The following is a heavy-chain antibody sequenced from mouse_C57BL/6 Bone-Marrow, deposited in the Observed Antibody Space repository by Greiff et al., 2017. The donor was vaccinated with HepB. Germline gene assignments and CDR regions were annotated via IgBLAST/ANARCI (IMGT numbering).Heavy chain of an antibody. CDR3: TREGPMITKVYWYFDV. CDR1: GYTFTSYW. D-gene: IGHD2-4*01. J-gene: IGHJ1*03. CDR2: IHPNSGST. Sequence: QVQLKQPGAELVKPGASVKLSCKASGYTFTSYWLHWVKQRPGQGLEWIGMIHPNSGSTNYNEKFKSKATLTVDKSSSTAYMQRSSLKSEDSALYYCTREGPMITKVYWYFDVWDTGTTVTVSS. V-gene: IGHV1-64*01.